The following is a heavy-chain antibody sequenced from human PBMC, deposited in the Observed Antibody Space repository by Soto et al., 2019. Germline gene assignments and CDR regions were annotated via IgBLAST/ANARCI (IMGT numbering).Heavy chain of an antibody. D-gene: IGHD5-12*01. V-gene: IGHV1-69*01. Sequence: SCKASGGTFSSYAISRVRQAPGHGPEWMGGIIPIFGTANYAQKFQGRVTITADESTSTAYMELSSLRSEDTAVYYCARVGEMATISTGYCMDVWGQGTTVTVSS. CDR1: GGTFSSYA. CDR2: IIPIFGTA. J-gene: IGHJ6*02. CDR3: ARVGEMATISTGYCMDV.